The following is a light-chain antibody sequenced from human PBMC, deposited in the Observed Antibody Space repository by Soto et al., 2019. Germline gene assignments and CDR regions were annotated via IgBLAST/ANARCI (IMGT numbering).Light chain of an antibody. J-gene: IGLJ1*01. CDR1: SSDVGSYNH. CDR2: TGS. Sequence: QSALTQPSSAPGFPGQSITISCTGTSSDVGSYNHVSWYQQHPGKAPKLILSTGSSRPSRVSSRSSGSKSGNPASLTISGLQAEDEADYCCSSSTSRSTVFGPGTKVTVL. CDR3: SSSTSRSTV. V-gene: IGLV2-14*01.